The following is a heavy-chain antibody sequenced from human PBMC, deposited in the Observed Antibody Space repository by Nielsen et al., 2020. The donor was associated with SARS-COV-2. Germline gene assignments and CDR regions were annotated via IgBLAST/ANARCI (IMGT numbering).Heavy chain of an antibody. CDR3: ARGTAVADGF. CDR2: INPRINPNDGGT. CDR1: GYTLTELS. D-gene: IGHD6-19*01. J-gene: IGHJ4*02. V-gene: IGHV1-2*06. Sequence: ASVKVSCKVSGYTLTELSMHWVRQAPGKGLEWMGRINPRINPNDGGTDSAQKFQGRVTMTRDTSISTAYMELSSLRSDDTAVYYCARGTAVADGFWGQGTLVTVSS.